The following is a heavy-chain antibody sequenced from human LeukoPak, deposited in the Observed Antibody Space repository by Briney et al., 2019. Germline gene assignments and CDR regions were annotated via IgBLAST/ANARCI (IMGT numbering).Heavy chain of an antibody. Sequence: GGSLRLSCAASGFTFSSYAMSWVRQAPGKGLGWVSAISGSGGSTYYADSVKGRFTISRDNSKNTLYLQMNSLRAEDTAVYYCAKAGLDYYDSGDWGQGTLVTVSS. V-gene: IGHV3-23*01. J-gene: IGHJ4*02. CDR2: ISGSGGST. CDR1: GFTFSSYA. D-gene: IGHD3-22*01. CDR3: AKAGLDYYDSGD.